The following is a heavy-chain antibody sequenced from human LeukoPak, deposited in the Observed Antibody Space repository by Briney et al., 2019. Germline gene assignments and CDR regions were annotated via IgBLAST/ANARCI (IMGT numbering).Heavy chain of an antibody. J-gene: IGHJ4*02. CDR1: GFSFSSYA. Sequence: GGSLRLSCAASGFSFSSYAMSWVRQAPGQGLEWVSAISGSGGSTYYADSVKGRFTISRDNTKNTQYLQMNSLRAEDTAVYYCATLLYGDYVQPYYFDYWGQGTLVTVSS. V-gene: IGHV3-23*01. CDR3: ATLLYGDYVQPYYFDY. D-gene: IGHD4-17*01. CDR2: ISGSGGST.